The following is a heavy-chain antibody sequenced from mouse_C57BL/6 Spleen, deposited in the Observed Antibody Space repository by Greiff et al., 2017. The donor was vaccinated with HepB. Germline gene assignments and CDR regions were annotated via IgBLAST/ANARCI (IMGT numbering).Heavy chain of an antibody. CDR3: ARPGSSYGYFDV. J-gene: IGHJ1*03. CDR1: GYSITSGYY. V-gene: IGHV3-6*01. D-gene: IGHD1-1*01. Sequence: EVQLQQSGPGLVKPSQSLSLTCSVTGYSITSGYYWNWIRQFPGNKLEWMGYISYDGSNNYNPSLKNRISITRDPSKNQFFLKLNSVTTEDTATYYCARPGSSYGYFDVWGTGTTVTVSS. CDR2: ISYDGSN.